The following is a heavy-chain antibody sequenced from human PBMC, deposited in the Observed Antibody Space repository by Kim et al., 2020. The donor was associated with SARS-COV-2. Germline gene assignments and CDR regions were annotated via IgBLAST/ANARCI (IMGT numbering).Heavy chain of an antibody. CDR3: AGDGSSSWSWFDP. Sequence: NPALKSRVTISVDTSKNQYSLKLSSVTAAGTAVYYCAGDGSSSWSWFDPWGQGTLVTVSS. D-gene: IGHD6-13*01. V-gene: IGHV4-31*02. J-gene: IGHJ5*02.